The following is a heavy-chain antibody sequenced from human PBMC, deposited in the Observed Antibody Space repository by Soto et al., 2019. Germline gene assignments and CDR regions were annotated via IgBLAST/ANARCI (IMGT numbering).Heavy chain of an antibody. Sequence: GASVKVSCKASDYTFTSYGISCVRQAPGQGLEWMGRISAYHGKANYAQKFQGRVTITTDKSTSTAYMELSSLRSEDTAVYYCARGLFYSHYMDVWVKGTTVTVSS. CDR3: ARGLFYSHYMDV. J-gene: IGHJ6*03. CDR2: ISAYHGKA. CDR1: DYTFTSYG. V-gene: IGHV1-18*01. D-gene: IGHD5-18*01.